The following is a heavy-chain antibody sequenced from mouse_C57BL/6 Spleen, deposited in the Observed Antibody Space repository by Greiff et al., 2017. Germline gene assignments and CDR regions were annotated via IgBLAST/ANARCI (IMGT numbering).Heavy chain of an antibody. CDR3: TRLKAYYINYGAMDY. CDR1: GYTFTSYW. V-gene: IGHV1-5*01. Sequence: VQLKQSGPVLARPGASVKMSCKTSGYTFTSYWMHWVKQRPGQGLEWIGAIYPGNSDTSYNQKFKGKAKLTAVTSASTACMELSSLTNEYSAVYYCTRLKAYYINYGAMDYWGQGTSVTVSS. J-gene: IGHJ4*01. D-gene: IGHD2-5*01. CDR2: IYPGNSDT.